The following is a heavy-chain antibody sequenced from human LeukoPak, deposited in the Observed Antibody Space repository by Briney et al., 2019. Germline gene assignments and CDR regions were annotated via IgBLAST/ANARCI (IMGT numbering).Heavy chain of an antibody. Sequence: PGASVNVSCKASGGTFSSYAISWVRQAPGQGLEWMGWMNPNSGNTGYAQKFQGRVTMTRNTSISTAYMELSSLRSEDTAVYYCAREVKLWFGEPTDGMDVWGQGTTVTVSS. J-gene: IGHJ6*02. CDR3: AREVKLWFGEPTDGMDV. CDR1: GGTFSSYA. V-gene: IGHV1-8*02. CDR2: MNPNSGNT. D-gene: IGHD3-10*01.